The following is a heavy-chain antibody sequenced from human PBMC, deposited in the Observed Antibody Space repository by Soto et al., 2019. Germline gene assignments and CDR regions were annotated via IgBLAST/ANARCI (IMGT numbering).Heavy chain of an antibody. CDR2: IYSSGTT. CDR1: GATVSRGDYF. CDR3: ARGGFQLLPDY. J-gene: IGHJ4*01. V-gene: IGHV4-61*03. D-gene: IGHD2-2*01. Sequence: SETLSLTCTVSGATVSRGDYFWTWIRQPPGKGLEWIGYIYSSGTTNYNPALKSRVTISLDTSRSYFSLKLTSVTAADTAVYYCARGGFQLLPDYWGRGTLVTVSS.